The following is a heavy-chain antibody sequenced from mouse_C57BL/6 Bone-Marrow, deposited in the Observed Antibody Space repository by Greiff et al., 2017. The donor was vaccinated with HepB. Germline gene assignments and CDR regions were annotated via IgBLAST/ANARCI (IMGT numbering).Heavy chain of an antibody. CDR3: ARHVYYDDDGGSYCAMDY. Sequence: EVKLEESGGGLVQPGGSLKLSCAASGFTFSDYYMYWVRQTPEKRLEWVAYISNGGGSTYYPDTVKGRFTISRDNAKNTLYLQMSRLKSEDTAMYYCARHVYYDDDGGSYCAMDYWGQGTSVTVSS. J-gene: IGHJ4*01. CDR1: GFTFSDYY. V-gene: IGHV5-12*01. CDR2: ISNGGGST. D-gene: IGHD2-4*01.